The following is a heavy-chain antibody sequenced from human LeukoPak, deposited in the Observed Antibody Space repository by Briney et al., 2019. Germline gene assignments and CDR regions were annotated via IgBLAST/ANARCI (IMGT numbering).Heavy chain of an antibody. CDR1: GGSISSGSYY. J-gene: IGHJ5*02. D-gene: IGHD3-3*01. Sequence: SETLSLTCTVSGGSISSGSYYWSWIRQPAGKGLEWIGRIYTSGSTYYNPSLKSRVTISVDTSKNQFSLKLSSVTAADTAVYYCARDGYDFWSGYYPPWWFDPWGQGTLVTVSS. V-gene: IGHV4-61*02. CDR3: ARDGYDFWSGYYPPWWFDP. CDR2: IYTSGST.